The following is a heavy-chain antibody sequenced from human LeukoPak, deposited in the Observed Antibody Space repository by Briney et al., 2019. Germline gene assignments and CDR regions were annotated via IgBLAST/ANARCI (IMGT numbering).Heavy chain of an antibody. CDR2: VYPGNSDP. Sequence: GESLKISCQGSGYSFTSYWIGWVRQMPPKGLEWMGIVYPGNSDPRYSPSFQGQVHISAKKSISTAYLQWSSLKASDTAMYYCSSGGIWSGEDFDYWGQGTLVTVSS. CDR3: SSGGIWSGEDFDY. V-gene: IGHV5-51*01. D-gene: IGHD3-3*01. CDR1: GYSFTSYW. J-gene: IGHJ4*02.